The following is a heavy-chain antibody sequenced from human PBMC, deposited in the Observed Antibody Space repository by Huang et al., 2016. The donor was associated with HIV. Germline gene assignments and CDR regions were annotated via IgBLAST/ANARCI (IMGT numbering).Heavy chain of an antibody. V-gene: IGHV3-7*01. CDR2: IRKDGREK. Sequence: LVESGGGLVRPGGSLRLSCAGATVTFSAYWMTWVRQSPGQGLEWGASIRKDGREKHYVDSVEGRFNISRDNGKKLLFLEMRSLGVDDTAVYFCATKADAMDVWGQGTTVIVSS. CDR1: TVTFSAYW. J-gene: IGHJ6*02. CDR3: ATKADAMDV. D-gene: IGHD2-8*01.